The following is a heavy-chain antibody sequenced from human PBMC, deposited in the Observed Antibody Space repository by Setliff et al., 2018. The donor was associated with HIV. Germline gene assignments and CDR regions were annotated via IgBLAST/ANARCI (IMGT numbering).Heavy chain of an antibody. J-gene: IGHJ4*02. CDR2: IRSKTYGGTT. V-gene: IGHV3-49*04. CDR1: GFTFSNAW. CDR3: TSAFADYAYWYFDY. D-gene: IGHD2-8*02. Sequence: GSLRLSCAASGFTFSNAWMSWVRQAPGKGLEWVGFIRSKTYGGTTEYAASVKGRFTISRDDSKSIAYLQMNSLKTEDTAVYYCTSAFADYAYWYFDYWGQGTLVTVSS.